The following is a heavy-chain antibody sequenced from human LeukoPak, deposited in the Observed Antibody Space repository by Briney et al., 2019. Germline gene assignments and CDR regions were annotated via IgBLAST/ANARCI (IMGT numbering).Heavy chain of an antibody. V-gene: IGHV3-21*01. CDR3: ATVPGDF. Sequence: GGSLRLSCTASGFTFSSYTMTWIRQAPGKGLEWVSSISDNNRYVYYADSLRGRFTISRDNAKTSLYLQMNSLSAEDTAAYYCATVPGDFWGQGTLVAVSS. J-gene: IGHJ4*02. CDR1: GFTFSSYT. CDR2: ISDNNRYV.